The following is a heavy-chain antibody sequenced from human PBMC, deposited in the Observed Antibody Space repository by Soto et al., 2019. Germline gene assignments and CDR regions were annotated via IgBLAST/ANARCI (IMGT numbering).Heavy chain of an antibody. V-gene: IGHV3-15*01. CDR3: TTEAGSHDYIWGSYRFPDY. Sequence: EVQLVESGGGWVKPGGSLRLSCAASGFTFSNAWMSWVRQAPGKGLEWVGRIKSKTDGGTTDYAAPVKGRFTISRDDSKNTLYLQMNSLKTEDTAVYYCTTEAGSHDYIWGSYRFPDYWGQGTLVTVSS. CDR1: GFTFSNAW. CDR2: IKSKTDGGTT. J-gene: IGHJ4*02. D-gene: IGHD3-16*02.